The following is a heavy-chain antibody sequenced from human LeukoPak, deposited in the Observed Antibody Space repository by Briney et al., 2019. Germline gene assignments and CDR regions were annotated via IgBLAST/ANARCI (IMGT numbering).Heavy chain of an antibody. D-gene: IGHD3-10*01. Sequence: SETLSLTCAVYGGSFSGYYWSWIRQPPGKGLEWIGEINHSGSTNYNPSLKSRVTISVDTSKNQFSLKLSSVTAADTAVYYCARADRFGELLLFDYWGQGTLVTVSS. CDR2: INHSGST. V-gene: IGHV4-34*01. CDR1: GGSFSGYY. J-gene: IGHJ4*02. CDR3: ARADRFGELLLFDY.